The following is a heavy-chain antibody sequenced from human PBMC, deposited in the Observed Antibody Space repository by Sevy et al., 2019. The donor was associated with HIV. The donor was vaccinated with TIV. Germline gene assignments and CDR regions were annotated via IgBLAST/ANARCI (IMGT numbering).Heavy chain of an antibody. J-gene: IGHJ4*02. V-gene: IGHV3-11*01. Sequence: GSLRLSCAVSGLNVSDYFMAWIRQAPGRWPEWVSYISSSGTIIYYRDSVKGRFTISRDNAKNSLYLQMNSLRPEDTAMYYCARDLASGSFYSLYFDYSGQGTLVTVSS. CDR2: ISSSGTII. CDR3: ARDLASGSFYSLYFDY. D-gene: IGHD3-10*01. CDR1: GLNVSDYF.